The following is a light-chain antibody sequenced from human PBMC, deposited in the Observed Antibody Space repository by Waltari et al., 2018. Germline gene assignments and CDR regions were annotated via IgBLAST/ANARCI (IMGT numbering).Light chain of an antibody. J-gene: IGLJ2*01. CDR2: DVS. CDR3: GSYTGSDTWI. Sequence: QSALPQPLSVSGSPGQSITISCTGTSDDVGGNDYVSWYQHHPGKAPKLIIYDVSDRPSGVSNRFSGSRSANTASLAISGLQAEDEAHYYCGSYTGSDTWIFGGGTKLTVL. V-gene: IGLV2-14*03. CDR1: SDDVGGNDY.